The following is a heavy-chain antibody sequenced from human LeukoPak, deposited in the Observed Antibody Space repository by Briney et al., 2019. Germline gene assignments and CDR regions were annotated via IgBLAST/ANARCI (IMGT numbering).Heavy chain of an antibody. CDR3: TTRVADSRPI. V-gene: IGHV3-73*01. CDR2: IRSKANSYAT. CDR1: GFTFSGSA. D-gene: IGHD3-3*01. J-gene: IGHJ4*02. Sequence: GGSLRLSCAASGFTFSGSAMHWVRQASGKGLEWVGRIRSKANSYATAYAASVKGRFTISRDDSKNTAYLQMNSLKTEDTAVYYCTTRVADSRPIWGQGTLVTVSS.